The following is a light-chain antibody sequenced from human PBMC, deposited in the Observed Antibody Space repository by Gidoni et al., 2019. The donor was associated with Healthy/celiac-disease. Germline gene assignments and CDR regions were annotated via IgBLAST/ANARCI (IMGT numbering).Light chain of an antibody. V-gene: IGKV1-5*01. Sequence: DIQMTQSPSTLSASVGDRVTITCRVSQSISSWLAWYQQKPGKAPKLLIYDASSLGSGVPARFSGSGSGTEFTLTISRLQPDDFAAYYCQQYNSYSWTFGQGTKVEIK. J-gene: IGKJ1*01. CDR2: DAS. CDR1: QSISSW. CDR3: QQYNSYSWT.